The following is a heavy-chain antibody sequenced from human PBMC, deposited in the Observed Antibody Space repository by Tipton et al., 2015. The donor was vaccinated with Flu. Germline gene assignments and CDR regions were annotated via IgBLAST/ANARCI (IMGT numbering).Heavy chain of an antibody. CDR2: IGNTGRYT. J-gene: IGHJ4*02. CDR3: ATGGGAVRPWDN. V-gene: IGHV3-23*01. Sequence: SLRLSCEVSGFNFSTSAMTWVRQAPGKGLEWVSTIGNTGRYTYYADSVTGRLTIFRDNSKNVVSLHLDRLRIEDTALYFCATGGGAVRPWDNWGQGAQVTVST. D-gene: IGHD1-14*01. CDR1: GFNFSTSA.